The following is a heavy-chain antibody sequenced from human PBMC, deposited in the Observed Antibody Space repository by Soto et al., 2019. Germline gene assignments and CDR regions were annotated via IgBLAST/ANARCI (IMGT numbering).Heavy chain of an antibody. V-gene: IGHV4-4*02. D-gene: IGHD3-10*01. Sequence: QVQLQESGPGLVKPSGTLSLTCAVSGGSISSSNWWSWLRHPPGKGLEWIGEIYHSGSTNYNASLMSRVTISVDKSKNQFSLKLSSVTAADTAVYYCARDPDSGKDDAFDIWGQGTMVTVSS. CDR1: GGSISSSNW. J-gene: IGHJ3*02. CDR3: ARDPDSGKDDAFDI. CDR2: IYHSGST.